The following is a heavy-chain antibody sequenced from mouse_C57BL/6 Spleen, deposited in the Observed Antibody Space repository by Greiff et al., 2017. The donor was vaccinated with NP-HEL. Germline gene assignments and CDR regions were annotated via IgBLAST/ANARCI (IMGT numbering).Heavy chain of an antibody. Sequence: VHVKQSGAELVRPGSSVKMSCKTSGYTFTSYGINWVKQRPGQGLEWIGYIYIGNGYTEYNEKFKGKATLTSDTSSSTAYMQLSSLTSEDSAIYFCARSLYYGNYHWYFDVWGTGTTVTVSS. J-gene: IGHJ1*03. CDR1: GYTFTSYG. V-gene: IGHV1-58*01. D-gene: IGHD2-1*01. CDR3: ARSLYYGNYHWYFDV. CDR2: IYIGNGYT.